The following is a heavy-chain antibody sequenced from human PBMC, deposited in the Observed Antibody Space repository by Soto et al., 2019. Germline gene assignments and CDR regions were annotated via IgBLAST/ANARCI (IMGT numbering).Heavy chain of an antibody. CDR1: GGSVSSGSYY. Sequence: SETLSLTCTVSGGSVSSGSYYWSWIRQPPGKGLEWIGYIYYSGSTNYNPSLKSRVTISVDTSKNQFSQKLSSVTAADTAVYYCARICNRLLRCFDHRENWFDPWGQGTLVTVSS. CDR2: IYYSGST. D-gene: IGHD3-9*01. V-gene: IGHV4-61*01. CDR3: ARICNRLLRCFDHRENWFDP. J-gene: IGHJ5*02.